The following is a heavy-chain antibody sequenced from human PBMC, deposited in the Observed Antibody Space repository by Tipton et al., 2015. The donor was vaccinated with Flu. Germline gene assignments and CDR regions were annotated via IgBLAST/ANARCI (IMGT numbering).Heavy chain of an antibody. Sequence: SLRLSCAASCFTFDDYAMHWVRQDPGKGLESVSLISWDGGSTYYADSVKGRFTISRDNSKNSLYLQMNSLRAEDTALYYCAKDNAYNYYDSSGYRGMDVWSQGTTVTVSS. J-gene: IGHJ6*02. CDR1: CFTFDDYA. D-gene: IGHD3-22*01. CDR2: ISWDGGST. V-gene: IGHV3-43D*03. CDR3: AKDNAYNYYDSSGYRGMDV.